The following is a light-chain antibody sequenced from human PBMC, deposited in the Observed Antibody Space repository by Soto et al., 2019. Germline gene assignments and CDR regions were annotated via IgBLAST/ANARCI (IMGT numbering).Light chain of an antibody. CDR2: GAS. V-gene: IGKV3-15*01. Sequence: EIVMTQSPATLSVSPGERATLSCRASQSVSSNLAWYQQKPGQAPRLLIYGASTRATGIPARFSGSGSGTEFTLTSSSLHSEDFAVYYCQQYNNWPRTFGQGTKVEI. CDR1: QSVSSN. CDR3: QQYNNWPRT. J-gene: IGKJ1*01.